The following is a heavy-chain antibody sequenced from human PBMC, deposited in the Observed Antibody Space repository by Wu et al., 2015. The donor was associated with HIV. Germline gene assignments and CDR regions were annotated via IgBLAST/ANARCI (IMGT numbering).Heavy chain of an antibody. V-gene: IGHV1-2*02. D-gene: IGHD2-21*02. CDR3: ARIYCGGDCYSGYFDY. CDR2: INADTGDT. J-gene: IGHJ4*02. CDR1: GGTFSSYA. Sequence: QVQLVQSGAEVKKPGSSVKVSCKASGGTFSSYAISWVRQAPGQGLEWMGWINADTGDTRYAQKFQGRVTMTRDTSITTTYMELSGLKFDDTAVYYCARIYCGGDCYSGYFDYWGQGTLVTVSS.